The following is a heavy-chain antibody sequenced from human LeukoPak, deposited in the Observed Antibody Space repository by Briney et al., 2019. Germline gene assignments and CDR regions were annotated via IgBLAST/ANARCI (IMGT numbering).Heavy chain of an antibody. Sequence: GASVKVSCKASGYTFTSYGISWVRQAPGQGLEWMGWISAYNGNTNYAQKFQGRVTITADKSTSTAFMELSSLRSEDTAVYYCARVLPSQGYDWAFDIWGQGTMVTVSS. CDR2: ISAYNGNT. CDR1: GYTFTSYG. D-gene: IGHD5-12*01. J-gene: IGHJ3*02. CDR3: ARVLPSQGYDWAFDI. V-gene: IGHV1-18*01.